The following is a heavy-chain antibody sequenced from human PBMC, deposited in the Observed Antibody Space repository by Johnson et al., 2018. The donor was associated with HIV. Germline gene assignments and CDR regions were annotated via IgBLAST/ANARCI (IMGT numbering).Heavy chain of an antibody. V-gene: IGHV3-9*01. CDR1: GFTFSSYA. Sequence: VQLVESGGGVVQPGGSLRLSCAASGFTFSSYAMHWVRQAPGKGLEWVSGISWNSGSTGYADSVKGRLRISSENAKNSLYLQMNSLKAEDTALYYCAKDNQGTVAGDNFLLGDAFDIWGQGTMVTVSS. CDR3: AKDNQGTVAGDNFLLGDAFDI. J-gene: IGHJ3*02. CDR2: ISWNSGST. D-gene: IGHD6-19*01.